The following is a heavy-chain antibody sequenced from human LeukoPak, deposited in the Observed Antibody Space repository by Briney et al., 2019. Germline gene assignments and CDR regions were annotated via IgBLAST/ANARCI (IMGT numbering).Heavy chain of an antibody. D-gene: IGHD6-19*01. CDR1: GFTFSSSH. CDR3: AREVTARIAVAKPFDY. CDR2: LSSSGSTI. J-gene: IGHJ4*02. V-gene: IGHV3-48*03. Sequence: GGSLRLSCAAAGFTFSSSHMHWVCQAPVNVLDWTSYLSSSGSTIYYADSVKGRFTISRDNAKNSLYLQMNSLRAEDTAVYYCAREVTARIAVAKPFDYWGQGTLVTVSS.